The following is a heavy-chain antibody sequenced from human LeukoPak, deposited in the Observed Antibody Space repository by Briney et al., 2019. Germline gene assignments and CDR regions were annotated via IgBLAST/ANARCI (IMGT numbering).Heavy chain of an antibody. CDR1: GFTFSSYA. Sequence: PGGSLRLSCAASGFTFSSYAMTWVRQAPGKGLEWVSGINWNGGSAGYADSVKGRLTISRDNAKNSLYLQMNSLRAEDTALYYCARVRGFTGYGLIDYWGQGTLVTVSS. J-gene: IGHJ4*02. V-gene: IGHV3-20*04. CDR3: ARVRGFTGYGLIDY. CDR2: INWNGGSA. D-gene: IGHD5-12*01.